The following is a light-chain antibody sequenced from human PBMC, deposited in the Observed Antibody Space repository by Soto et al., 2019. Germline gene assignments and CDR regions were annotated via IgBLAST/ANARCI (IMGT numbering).Light chain of an antibody. V-gene: IGKV2-28*01. CDR2: LGS. Sequence: EIVLTQSPLSLLVTPGEPASISCRSSRNLLHSNGYYYLDWYLQKPGQSPQLLIYLGSNRASGVPDRFSGSGSGTDFTLTISRVEAEDVGVYFCAQGLATPFTFGGGTKVDIK. CDR3: AQGLATPFT. CDR1: RNLLHSNGYYY. J-gene: IGKJ4*01.